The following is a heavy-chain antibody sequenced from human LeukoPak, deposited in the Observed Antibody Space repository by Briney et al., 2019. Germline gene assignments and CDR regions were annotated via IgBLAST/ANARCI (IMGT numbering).Heavy chain of an antibody. V-gene: IGHV5-51*01. D-gene: IGHD2-2*01. Sequence: GESLQISCKGSGYSFTSYWIGWVRQMPGKGLEWMGIIYPGDSDTRYSPSFQGQVTISADKSISTAYLQWSSLKASDTAMYYCARGVVVPAAIPDFDYWGQGTLVTVSS. CDR3: ARGVVVPAAIPDFDY. J-gene: IGHJ4*02. CDR1: GYSFTSYW. CDR2: IYPGDSDT.